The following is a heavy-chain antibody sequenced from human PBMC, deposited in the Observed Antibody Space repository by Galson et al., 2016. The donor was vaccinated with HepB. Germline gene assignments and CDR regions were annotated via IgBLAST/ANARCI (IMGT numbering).Heavy chain of an antibody. J-gene: IGHJ4*02. CDR1: GFSLRTRGVG. D-gene: IGHD3-16*01. Sequence: PALVKPTQTLTLTCTFSGFSLRTRGVGVGWIRQPPGKALEWLALIYWDDDKRYSPSLRSRHTITKHTSRNQVVLTMTNMGPVDTAPYYCAHSRLVVDTTLVLAFDYWGQGTLLTVSS. CDR3: AHSRLVVDTTLVLAFDY. CDR2: IYWDDDK. V-gene: IGHV2-5*02.